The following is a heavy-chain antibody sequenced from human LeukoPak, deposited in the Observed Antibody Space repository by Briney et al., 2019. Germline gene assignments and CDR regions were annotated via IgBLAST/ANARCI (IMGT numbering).Heavy chain of an antibody. CDR2: INPNSGGT. CDR1: GYTFTGYY. CDR3: ASDKGADSSGYSQRNDAFDI. D-gene: IGHD3-22*01. V-gene: IGHV1-2*02. Sequence: GASVKVSCKASGYTFTGYYMHWVRQAPGQGLEWMGWINPNSGGTNYAQKFQGRVTMTRDTSISTAYMELSRLRSDDTAVYYCASDKGADSSGYSQRNDAFDIWGQGTMVTVSS. J-gene: IGHJ3*02.